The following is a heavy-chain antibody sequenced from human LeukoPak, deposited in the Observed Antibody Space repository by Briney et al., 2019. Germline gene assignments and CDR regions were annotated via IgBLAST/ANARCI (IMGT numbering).Heavy chain of an antibody. V-gene: IGHV1-2*02. D-gene: IGHD1-26*01. J-gene: IGHJ5*02. CDR1: GYTFTGYY. CDR3: AKDGIGRQNWFDP. CDR2: INPNSGDT. Sequence: ASVKVSCKASGYTFTGYYIHWVRQAPGQGLEWMGWINPNSGDTNYAQKFQGRVTMTRDTSISTAYMELSRLGSDDTAMYYCAKDGIGRQNWFDPWGQGTLVTVSS.